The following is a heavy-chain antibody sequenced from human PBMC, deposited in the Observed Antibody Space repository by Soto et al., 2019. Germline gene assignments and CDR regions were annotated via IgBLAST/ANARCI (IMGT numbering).Heavy chain of an antibody. J-gene: IGHJ4*02. CDR2: ISSSGDII. D-gene: IGHD3-22*01. V-gene: IGHV3-11*01. CDR1: GFTFSDYY. Sequence: RLSCAASGFTFSDYYMSWIRQAPGKGLEWVSYISSSGDIIYYADSVKGRFTISRDNAKNSLYLQMDSLRAEDTAVYYCARDLGYYASSGYFDYWGQGTLVTVSS. CDR3: ARDLGYYASSGYFDY.